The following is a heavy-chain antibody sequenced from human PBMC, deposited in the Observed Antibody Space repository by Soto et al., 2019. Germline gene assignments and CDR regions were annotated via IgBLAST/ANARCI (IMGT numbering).Heavy chain of an antibody. V-gene: IGHV1-8*01. CDR3: SRAYYYDSSGYSNWFDP. D-gene: IGHD3-22*01. Sequence: ASVKVSCKASGYTFTSYDINWVRQATGQVLEWMGWMNPNSGNTGYAQKFQGRVTMTRNTSISTAYMELSSLRSEDTAVYYCSRAYYYDSSGYSNWFDPWGQGTLVTVSS. CDR1: GYTFTSYD. J-gene: IGHJ5*02. CDR2: MNPNSGNT.